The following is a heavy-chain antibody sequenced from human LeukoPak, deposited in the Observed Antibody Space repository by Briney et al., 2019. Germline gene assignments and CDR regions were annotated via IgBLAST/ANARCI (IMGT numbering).Heavy chain of an antibody. Sequence: GGSLRLSCAASGFTFSHYSMNWVRQAPGKGLEWVSYISSSSTIIYYADSVKGRFTISRDNAKNSLYLQMNSLRDEDTAVYYCARDGLQYASYSKVVFDYWGQGTLVTVSS. CDR3: ARDGLQYASYSKVVFDY. J-gene: IGHJ4*02. CDR1: GFTFSHYS. CDR2: ISSSSTII. D-gene: IGHD4-11*01. V-gene: IGHV3-48*02.